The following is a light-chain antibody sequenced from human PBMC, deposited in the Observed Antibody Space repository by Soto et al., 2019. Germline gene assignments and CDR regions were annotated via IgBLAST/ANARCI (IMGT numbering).Light chain of an antibody. CDR3: QQYNNWPPWT. Sequence: EIVMTQSPATLSVSPGERATLSCRASQSVSSNLAWYQQKPGQAPRILIYGASTRATGIPARFSGSGSGTEFPLTISRLQSEDFPVYYCQQYNNWPPWTFGQGTKVEIK. V-gene: IGKV3-15*01. CDR2: GAS. J-gene: IGKJ1*01. CDR1: QSVSSN.